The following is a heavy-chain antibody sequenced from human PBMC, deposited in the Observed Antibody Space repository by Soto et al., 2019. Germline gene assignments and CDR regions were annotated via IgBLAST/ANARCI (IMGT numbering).Heavy chain of an antibody. Sequence: SETLSLTCVITNAYISSSNWWSWVRKAPGKGLEWIGEIYHTGRTNYAPSLKSRVTMSIDKSNNRFSLRLTSLTAADTAVYYCVRDEAHYDILTGSSLGRAFDIWGQGTMVTVSS. V-gene: IGHV4-4*02. J-gene: IGHJ3*02. CDR3: VRDEAHYDILTGSSLGRAFDI. CDR2: IYHTGRT. CDR1: NAYISSSNW. D-gene: IGHD3-9*01.